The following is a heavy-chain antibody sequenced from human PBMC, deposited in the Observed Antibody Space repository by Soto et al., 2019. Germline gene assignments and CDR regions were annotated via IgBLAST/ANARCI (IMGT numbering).Heavy chain of an antibody. CDR3: ARDPEYYYDSSGSGRYYYGMDV. Sequence: SVKVSCKASGGTFSSYAISWVRQAPGQGLEWMGGIIPIFGTANYAQKFQGRVTITADESTSTAYMELSSLRSEDTAVYYCARDPEYYYDSSGSGRYYYGMDVWGQGTTVTVSS. V-gene: IGHV1-69*13. J-gene: IGHJ6*02. CDR1: GGTFSSYA. D-gene: IGHD3-22*01. CDR2: IIPIFGTA.